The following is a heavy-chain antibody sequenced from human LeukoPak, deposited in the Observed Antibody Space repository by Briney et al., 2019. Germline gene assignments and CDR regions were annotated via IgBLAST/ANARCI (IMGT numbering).Heavy chain of an antibody. CDR3: ARRHYYDGSGYLE. Sequence: PSETLSLTCSVSGDSVSRSDSYWDWIRQPPGKGLEWIGTIYYSGRTYYSPSLKSRVTMSVDPSNNQFSLTLRPVTAADTAVYYCARRHYYDGSGYLEWGQGTLLSVSS. J-gene: IGHJ1*01. CDR1: GDSVSRSDSY. CDR2: IYYSGRT. V-gene: IGHV4-39*01. D-gene: IGHD3-22*01.